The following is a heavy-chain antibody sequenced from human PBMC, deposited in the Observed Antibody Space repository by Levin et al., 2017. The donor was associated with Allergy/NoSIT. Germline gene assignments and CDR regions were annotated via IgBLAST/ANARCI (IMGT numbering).Heavy chain of an antibody. D-gene: IGHD6-19*01. CDR3: TKDGRRQGLETDY. V-gene: IGHV3-23*01. J-gene: IGHJ4*02. CDR2: ISGSGGST. CDR1: GFTFRSYA. Sequence: GGSLRLSCAASGFTFRSYAMSWVRQAPGKGLEWVSSISGSGGSTYYAESVKGRFTTSRDNSTNTLYLQMNSLRAEATAVYSCTKDGRRQGLETDYWGQGTLVTVSS.